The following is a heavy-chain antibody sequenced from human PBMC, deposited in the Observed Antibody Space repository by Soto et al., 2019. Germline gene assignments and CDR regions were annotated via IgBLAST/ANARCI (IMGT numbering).Heavy chain of an antibody. CDR3: ARMIAGTTALPDY. CDR1: GGSISCGDYY. D-gene: IGHD1-7*01. Sequence: TMSLTYTVSGGSISCGDYYWSWIRKPPGKGLEWIGYIYYSGSTYYNPSLKSRVTISIDTSKNQFSLKLSSVTAADKAVYYCARMIAGTTALPDYWGQGTLVTVSS. V-gene: IGHV4-30-4*01. J-gene: IGHJ4*02. CDR2: IYYSGST.